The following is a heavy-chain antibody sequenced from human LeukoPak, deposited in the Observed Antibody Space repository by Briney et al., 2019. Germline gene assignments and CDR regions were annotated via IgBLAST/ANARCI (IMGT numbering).Heavy chain of an antibody. Sequence: PGGSLRLSCAASGFTFSSYSMNWVRQAPGKGLEWVSAISGSGGSTYYADSVKGRFTISRDNSKNTLYLQMNSLRAEDTAVYYCAKHYDFWSGYPTSTYFDYWGQGTLVTVSS. CDR1: GFTFSSYS. CDR2: ISGSGGST. V-gene: IGHV3-23*01. D-gene: IGHD3-3*01. CDR3: AKHYDFWSGYPTSTYFDY. J-gene: IGHJ4*02.